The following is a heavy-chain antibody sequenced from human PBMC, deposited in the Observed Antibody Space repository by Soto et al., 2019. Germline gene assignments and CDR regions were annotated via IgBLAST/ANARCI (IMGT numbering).Heavy chain of an antibody. V-gene: IGHV3-30*18. Sequence: LRLSCAASGFTFIIFGMHWVRQAPGKGLEWVAFISYAGSNKYYADSVKGLFTISRDNSKTPLYLQMTSLRAEDTAMYYCAKTDLRFLEWLPWFDPWGQGTLVTVSS. D-gene: IGHD3-3*01. CDR2: ISYAGSNK. CDR3: AKTDLRFLEWLPWFDP. CDR1: GFTFIIFG. J-gene: IGHJ5*02.